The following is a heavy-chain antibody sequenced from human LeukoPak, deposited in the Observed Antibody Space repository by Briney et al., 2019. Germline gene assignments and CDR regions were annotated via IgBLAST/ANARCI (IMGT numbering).Heavy chain of an antibody. CDR3: ARGDNYYDSSGYLD. CDR1: GYSISSGSY. Sequence: SETLSLTCAVSGYSISSGSYWGWIRQPPGKGLEWIRSIYHSGTYYNPSLESRVTISVDTPKNQFSLQLSSVTAADTAVYYCARGDNYYDSSGYLDWGQGTLVTVSS. J-gene: IGHJ4*02. CDR2: IYHSGT. V-gene: IGHV4-38-2*01. D-gene: IGHD3-22*01.